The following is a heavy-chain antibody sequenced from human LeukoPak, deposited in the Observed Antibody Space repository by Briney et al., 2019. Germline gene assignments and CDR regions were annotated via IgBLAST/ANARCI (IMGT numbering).Heavy chain of an antibody. V-gene: IGHV3-23*01. Sequence: HPGGSLRLSCAASGFTFSSYATSWVRQAPGKGLEWVSGTTTSGVTTYYADSVKGRLTISRDNSKSTLYLQMNSLRAEDTAVYYCATYGSGSYYRKVFDYWGQGTLVTVSS. CDR1: GFTFSSYA. CDR2: TTTSGVTT. CDR3: ATYGSGSYYRKVFDY. D-gene: IGHD3-10*01. J-gene: IGHJ4*02.